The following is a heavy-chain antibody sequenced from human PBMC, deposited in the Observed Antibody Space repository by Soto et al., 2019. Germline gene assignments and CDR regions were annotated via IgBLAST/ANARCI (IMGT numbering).Heavy chain of an antibody. J-gene: IGHJ1*01. CDR3: ARGGDGYNRAEYFQH. V-gene: IGHV3-30-3*01. D-gene: IGHD5-12*01. Sequence: QVQLVESGGGVVQPGRSLRLSCAASGFTFSSYAMHWVRQAPGKGLEWVAVISYDGSNKYYADSVKGRFTISRDNSKNTLDLQMNSLRAEDTAVYYCARGGDGYNRAEYFQHWGQGTLVTVSS. CDR2: ISYDGSNK. CDR1: GFTFSSYA.